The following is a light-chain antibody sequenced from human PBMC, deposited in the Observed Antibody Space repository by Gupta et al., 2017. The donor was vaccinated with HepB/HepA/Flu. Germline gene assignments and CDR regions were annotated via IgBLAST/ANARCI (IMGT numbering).Light chain of an antibody. CDR3: SSYTSSITVV. J-gene: IGLJ2*01. V-gene: IGLV2-14*01. CDR1: SSDVGGYNF. CDR2: DVS. Sequence: QSALTKPASVSGSPGQSITISCTGTSSDVGGYNFVYWYQQQPGKAPKLMIYDVSNRPSGVSNRISGSKSGNTASLTISGLHAEDEADYYCSSYTSSITVVFGGGTKLTVL.